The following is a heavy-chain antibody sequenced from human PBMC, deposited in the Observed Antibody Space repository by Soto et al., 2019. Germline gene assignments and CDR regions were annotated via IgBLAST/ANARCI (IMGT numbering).Heavy chain of an antibody. J-gene: IGHJ4*02. CDR2: ISAYNGNT. V-gene: IGHV1-18*01. CDR3: ARLATVTPHIDY. Sequence: ASVKVSCKTSGYTFTRYGISWVRQAPGQGLEWMGWISAYNGNTNYAQKLQGRVTMTTDTSTSTAYMELRSLRSDDTAVYYCARLATVTPHIDYWGQGTLVTVSS. D-gene: IGHD4-4*01. CDR1: GYTFTRYG.